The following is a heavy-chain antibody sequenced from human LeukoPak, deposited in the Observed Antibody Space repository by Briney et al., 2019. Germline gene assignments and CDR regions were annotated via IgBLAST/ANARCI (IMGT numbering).Heavy chain of an antibody. CDR1: GYTFTNYG. J-gene: IGHJ6*03. V-gene: IGHV1-18*01. CDR3: ASGSANWYYYMDV. CDR2: ISAYNGNT. Sequence: ASVKVSCKASGYTFTNYGISWVRQAPGQGHEWMGWISAYNGNTNYAQKLQGRVTMTTDTSTSTAYMELRSLRSDDTAVYYCASGSANWYYYMDVWGKGTTVTVSS.